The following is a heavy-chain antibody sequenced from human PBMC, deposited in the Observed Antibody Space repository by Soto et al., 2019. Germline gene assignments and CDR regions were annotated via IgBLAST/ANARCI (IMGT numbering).Heavy chain of an antibody. CDR2: IIPSYDRT. V-gene: IGHV1-69*04. CDR1: GGTFSSYA. Sequence: SVKVSCKASGGTFSSYAIHWVRQAPGQGLEWLGKIIPSYDRTNYAQKFQGRVTVTADTYTTTAYMELSSLRSEDTAVYYCAAQGLGPFFDYWGQGTLVTVSS. D-gene: IGHD4-17*01. J-gene: IGHJ4*02. CDR3: AAQGLGPFFDY.